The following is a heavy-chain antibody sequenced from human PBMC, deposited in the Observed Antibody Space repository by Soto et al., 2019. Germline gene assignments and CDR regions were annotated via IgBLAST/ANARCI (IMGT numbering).Heavy chain of an antibody. CDR3: VRLVGNSWLDH. CDR1: GDSVSSNSAV. V-gene: IGHV6-1*01. D-gene: IGHD3-9*01. J-gene: IGHJ4*02. Sequence: SQTLSLTCAISGDSVSSNSAVWNWIRQSPSRGLEWLGRTYYRSQWHYEYAVFVQSRIGIDPDTSKNQFSLQLNSVTPEDTAVYYCVRLVGNSWLDHWGQGTLVTVSS. CDR2: TYYRSQWHY.